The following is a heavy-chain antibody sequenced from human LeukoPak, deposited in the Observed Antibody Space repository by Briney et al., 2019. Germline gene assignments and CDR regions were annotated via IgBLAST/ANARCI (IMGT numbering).Heavy chain of an antibody. CDR2: RNPNSGYT. J-gene: IGHJ4*02. CDR1: GYTFTTYD. D-gene: IGHD6-19*01. CDR3: ARVAGSIDY. V-gene: IGHV1-8*03. Sequence: GASVKVSCKASGYTFTTYDINWVRQATGQGLEWMGWRNPNSGYTGYAQKFQGRVTITRDTSISTAYMELSSLRSEDTAVYYCARVAGSIDYWGQGTLVTVSS.